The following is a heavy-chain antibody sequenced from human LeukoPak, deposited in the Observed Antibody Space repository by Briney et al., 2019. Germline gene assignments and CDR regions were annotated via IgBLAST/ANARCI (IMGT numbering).Heavy chain of an antibody. J-gene: IGHJ4*02. CDR2: ISYDGSNK. CDR1: GFTFSSYG. D-gene: IGHD3-10*01. CDR3: TADLPSLGAGEFDY. V-gene: IGHV3-30*03. Sequence: GGSLRLSCAASGFTFSSYGMHWVRQAPGKGLEWVAVISYDGSNKYYADSVKGRFTISRDNSKNTLYLQMNSLKTEDTAVYYCTADLPSLGAGEFDYWGQGTLVTVSS.